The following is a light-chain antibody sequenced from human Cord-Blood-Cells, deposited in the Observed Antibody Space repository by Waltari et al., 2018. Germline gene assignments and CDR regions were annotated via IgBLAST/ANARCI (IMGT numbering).Light chain of an antibody. CDR2: EGS. J-gene: IGLJ3*02. CDR3: CSYAGSSTWV. CDR1: SSDVGSYNL. Sequence: QSALTQPASVSGSPGQSLTISCTGTSSDVGSYNLVSWYQQHPGKAPKLMIYEGSKRPSVVSNRFSGYRSGNTACLTSSGLQAEDEADYYCCSYAGSSTWVFGGGTKLTVL. V-gene: IGLV2-23*01.